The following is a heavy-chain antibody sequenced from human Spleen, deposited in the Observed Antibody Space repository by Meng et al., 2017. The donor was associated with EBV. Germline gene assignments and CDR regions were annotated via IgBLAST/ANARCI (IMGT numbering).Heavy chain of an antibody. CDR2: INAGNGNT. J-gene: IGHJ5*02. V-gene: IGHV1-3*01. Sequence: QGLLVQSGGEVKKPGASVKVSCKASGYTFTSYAMHWVRQAPGQRLEWMGWINAGNGNTKYSQKFQGRVTITRDTSASTAYMELSSLRSEDTAVYYCARDYGQDIVVVVAANNWFDPWGQGTLVTVSS. CDR3: ARDYGQDIVVVVAANNWFDP. D-gene: IGHD2-15*01. CDR1: GYTFTSYA.